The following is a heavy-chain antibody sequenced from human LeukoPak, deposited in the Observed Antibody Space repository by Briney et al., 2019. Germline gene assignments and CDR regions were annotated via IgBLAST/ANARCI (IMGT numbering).Heavy chain of an antibody. CDR2: IYRSGKN. V-gene: IGHV4-38-2*02. CDR1: GYSISSGYY. Sequence: PSETLSLTCTVSGYSISSGYYWGWIRQPPGKGLEWIGSIYRSGKNYYNPSLKSRVTISLDTSKNQFSLKLSSVTTADTALYYCAREETRITMLRGVTYFEYWGQGTLVTVSS. CDR3: AREETRITMLRGVTYFEY. J-gene: IGHJ4*02. D-gene: IGHD3-10*01.